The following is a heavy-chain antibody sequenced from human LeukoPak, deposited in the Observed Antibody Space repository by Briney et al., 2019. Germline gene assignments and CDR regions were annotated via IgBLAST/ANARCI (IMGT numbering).Heavy chain of an antibody. Sequence: KPSETLSLTCTVSGGSISSYFWSWIRQPAGEGLEWIGRIYTSGSPTYNPSLKTRVTMSVDTSKNQFSLKLNSVTAADTAVYYCARGDSSGYFDYWGQGTLVTVSS. CDR1: GGSISSYF. CDR2: IYTSGSP. V-gene: IGHV4-4*07. D-gene: IGHD3-22*01. J-gene: IGHJ4*02. CDR3: ARGDSSGYFDY.